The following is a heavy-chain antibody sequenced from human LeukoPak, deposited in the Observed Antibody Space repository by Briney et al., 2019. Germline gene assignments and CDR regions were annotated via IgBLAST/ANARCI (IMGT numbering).Heavy chain of an antibody. D-gene: IGHD1-14*01. CDR2: IKSKAYGGTT. CDR1: GFTFGDYA. V-gene: IGHV3-49*04. CDR3: SKDITDY. J-gene: IGHJ4*02. Sequence: GGSLRLSCTASGFTFGDYAMSWVRQAPGKGLEWVGFIKSKAYGGTTEYAASVKGRFTISRDDSKNIAHLQMNSLKTEDTAVYYCSKDITDYWGQGTLVTVSS.